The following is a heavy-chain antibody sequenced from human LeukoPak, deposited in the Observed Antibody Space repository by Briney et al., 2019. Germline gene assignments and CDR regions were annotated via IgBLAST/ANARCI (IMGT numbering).Heavy chain of an antibody. V-gene: IGHV3-30*03. J-gene: IGHJ3*02. CDR3: ARLETYYNFWSGYYTHDAFDI. D-gene: IGHD3-3*01. Sequence: GGSLRLSCAASGFTFSSYGMHWVRQAPGKGLEWVAVISYDGSNKYYADSVKGRFTISRDNAKNSLYLQMNSLRAEDTAVYYCARLETYYNFWSGYYTHDAFDIWGQGTMVTVSS. CDR2: ISYDGSNK. CDR1: GFTFSSYG.